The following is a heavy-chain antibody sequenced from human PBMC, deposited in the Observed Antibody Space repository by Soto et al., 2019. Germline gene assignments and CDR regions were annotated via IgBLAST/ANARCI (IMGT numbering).Heavy chain of an antibody. Sequence: ASVKVSCKASGYTFTIYGISWVRQAPGQGLEWMGWISAYNGNTNYAQKLQGRVTMTTDTSTSTAYMELRSLRSDDTAVYYCARGPRVTVLLRPDYWGQGTLVTVSS. D-gene: IGHD4-17*01. J-gene: IGHJ4*02. CDR3: ARGPRVTVLLRPDY. CDR1: GYTFTIYG. V-gene: IGHV1-18*01. CDR2: ISAYNGNT.